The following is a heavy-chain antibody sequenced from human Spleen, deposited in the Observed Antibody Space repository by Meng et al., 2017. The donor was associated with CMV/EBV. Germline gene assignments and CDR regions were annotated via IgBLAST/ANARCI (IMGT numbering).Heavy chain of an antibody. D-gene: IGHD6-6*01. CDR3: ARWPSGYSSSSGVGNWFDP. J-gene: IGHJ5*02. Sequence: VQLQGPGPGLVKPSRTRARPFMVSGGFISRYSWSCIRQPAGKGWEGIGRIYTSGSTNYNPSLKSRVTMSVDTSKNQFSLKLSSVTAADTAVYYCARWPSGYSSSSGVGNWFDPWGQGTLVTVSS. CDR2: IYTSGST. CDR1: GGFISRYS. V-gene: IGHV4-4*07.